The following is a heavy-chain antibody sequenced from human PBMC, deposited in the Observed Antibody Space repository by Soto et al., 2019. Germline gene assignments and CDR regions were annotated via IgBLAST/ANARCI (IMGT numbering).Heavy chain of an antibody. V-gene: IGHV4-59*01. D-gene: IGHD3-10*01. CDR2: ISYSGGT. CDR3: AGSMSRGIIFDY. J-gene: IGHJ4*02. CDR1: GGSISNYS. Sequence: PSETLSLTCTVSGGSISNYSWNWIRQPPGQGLEWLGGISYSGGTNDNPSLRSRVTISVDTSNNQVALRLSSVTAADTAVYFCAGSMSRGIIFDYWGQGSQVTSPQ.